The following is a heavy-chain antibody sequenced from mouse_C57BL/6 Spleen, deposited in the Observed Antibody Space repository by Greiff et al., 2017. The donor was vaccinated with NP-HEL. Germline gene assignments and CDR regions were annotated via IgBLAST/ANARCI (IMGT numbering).Heavy chain of an antibody. Sequence: SGAELVRPGASVTLSCKASGYTFTDYEMHWVKQTPVHGLEWIGAIDPETGGTAYNQKFKGKAILTADKSSSTAYMELRSLTSEDSAVYYCTRRWYFDVWGTGTTVTVSS. V-gene: IGHV1-15*01. CDR1: GYTFTDYE. CDR3: TRRWYFDV. CDR2: IDPETGGT. J-gene: IGHJ1*03.